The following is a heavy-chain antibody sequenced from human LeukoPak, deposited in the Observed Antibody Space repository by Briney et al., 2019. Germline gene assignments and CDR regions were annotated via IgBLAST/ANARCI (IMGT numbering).Heavy chain of an antibody. J-gene: IGHJ6*03. D-gene: IGHD3-3*01. CDR2: IYTSGRT. Sequence: SETLSLTCTVSGGSISSYYWSWIRQPAGKGLEWIGRIYTSGRTNYNPSLKSRVTMSVDTSKNQFSLKLSSVTAADTAVYYCARDRPHYDFWSGQGYYYYMDVWGKGNPGHRLL. V-gene: IGHV4-4*07. CDR3: ARDRPHYDFWSGQGYYYYMDV. CDR1: GGSISSYY.